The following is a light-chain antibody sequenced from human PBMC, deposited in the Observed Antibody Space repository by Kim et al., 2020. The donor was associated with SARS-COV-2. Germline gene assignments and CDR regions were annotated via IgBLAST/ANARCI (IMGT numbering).Light chain of an antibody. CDR2: GAS. CDR1: QRVTSN. CDR3: QQYNRWPPYI. V-gene: IGKV3-15*01. J-gene: IGKJ2*01. Sequence: VSPGACATLSCRASQRVTSNLACYQLRPDQAPRLLIYGASIRATGIPDRFSASGSGTEFTLTISSLQPEDFALYYCQQYNRWPPYIFGQGPKLEI.